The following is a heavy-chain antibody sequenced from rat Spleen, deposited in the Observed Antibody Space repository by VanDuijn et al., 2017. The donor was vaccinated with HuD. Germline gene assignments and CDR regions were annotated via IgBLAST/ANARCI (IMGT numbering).Heavy chain of an antibody. Sequence: EVQMVESGGGLVQPGRSLKLSCAASGFTFSDYGMAWVRQAPTKGLEWVATISTGGGNTYYRDSVKGRFTISRDNAKSTLYLQMDSLRSEDTATYYCTRGGKGYYSGAGYFDYWGQGVMVTVSS. CDR2: ISTGGGNT. V-gene: IGHV5-29*01. CDR3: TRGGKGYYSGAGYFDY. CDR1: GFTFSDYG. D-gene: IGHD1-1*01. J-gene: IGHJ2*01.